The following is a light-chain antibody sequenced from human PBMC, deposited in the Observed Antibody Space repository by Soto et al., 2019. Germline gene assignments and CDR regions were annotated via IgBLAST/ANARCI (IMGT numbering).Light chain of an antibody. CDR2: DVS. CDR1: SSDVGGYNY. J-gene: IGLJ1*01. CDR3: SSYTNSSREV. Sequence: QSVLTQPASVSGSPGQSITISCTGTSSDVGGYNYVSWYQQHPGKAPKLMIYDVSNRPSGVSNRFSGSKSGNTASLTISGLQAEDEADYYCSSYTNSSREVFGTGTXVTVL. V-gene: IGLV2-14*01.